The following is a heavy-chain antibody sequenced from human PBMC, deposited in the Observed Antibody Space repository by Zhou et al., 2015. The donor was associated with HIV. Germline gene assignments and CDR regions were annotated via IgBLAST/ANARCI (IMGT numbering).Heavy chain of an antibody. V-gene: IGHV1-69*01. CDR3: ARGTAYYYDSSGYYGMDV. CDR1: GGTFSSYA. J-gene: IGHJ6*02. D-gene: IGHD3-22*01. CDR2: IIPIFGTA. Sequence: QVQLVQSGAEVKKPGSSVKVSCKASGGTFSSYAISWVRQAPGQGLEWMGGIIPIFGTANYAQKFQGRVTITADESTSTAYMELSSLRSEDTAVYYCARGTAYYYDSSGYYGMDVVGPRDHGHRLL.